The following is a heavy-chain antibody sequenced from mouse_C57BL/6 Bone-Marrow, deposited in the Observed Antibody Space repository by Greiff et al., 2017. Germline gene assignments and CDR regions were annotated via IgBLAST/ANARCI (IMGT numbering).Heavy chain of an antibody. CDR2: IDTYDSNT. J-gene: IGHJ3*01. V-gene: IGHV1-69*01. CDR3: ARDCGRSLFAY. CDR1: CYPFTSSW. D-gene: IGHD6-1*01. Sequence: VQLLQPGAELVMPGDSVKLSCNASCYPFTSSWLPWVKQRPGHGLEWIGEIDTYDSNTNYNQKFKGKATLNVDKSSSTAYMQLSSLTSEDSAVYYCARDCGRSLFAYWGQGTLVTVTA.